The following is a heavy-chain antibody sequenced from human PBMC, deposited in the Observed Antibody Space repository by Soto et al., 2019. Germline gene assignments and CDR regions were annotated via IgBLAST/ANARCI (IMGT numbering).Heavy chain of an antibody. D-gene: IGHD2-2*01. J-gene: IGHJ4*02. Sequence: ASVKVSFKASGYTFTSYGISWVRQAPGQGLQWMGLISAYNGNTNYAQKLQGRVTMTTDTSTSTAYMELRSLRSDATAVYYCARAPSIVVVPAAMLSRXFDYWGQGTLVTVSS. CDR1: GYTFTSYG. V-gene: IGHV1-18*01. CDR3: ARAPSIVVVPAAMLSRXFDY. CDR2: ISAYNGNT.